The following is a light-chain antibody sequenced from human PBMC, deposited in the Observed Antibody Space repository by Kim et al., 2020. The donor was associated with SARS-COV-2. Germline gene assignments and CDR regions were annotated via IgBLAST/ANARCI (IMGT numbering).Light chain of an antibody. CDR2: DNN. Sequence: GQKVTISCSGRSSNIGNNYVSWYQQLPGTAPKLLIYDNNKRPSGIPDRFSGSKSGTSATLGITGLQTGDEADYYCKTWDSRLTVVVFGGGTQLTVL. CDR1: SSNIGNNY. CDR3: KTWDSRLTVVV. V-gene: IGLV1-51*01. J-gene: IGLJ2*01.